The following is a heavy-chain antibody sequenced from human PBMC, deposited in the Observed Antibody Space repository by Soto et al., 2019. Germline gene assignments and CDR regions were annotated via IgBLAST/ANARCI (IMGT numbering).Heavy chain of an antibody. CDR2: ISGSGGST. CDR1: GFTVSSNY. J-gene: IGHJ4*02. CDR3: AKDPRTKDIVVVPAAMVGGDPDY. Sequence: GGSLRLSCAASGFTVSSNYMSWVRQAPGKGLEWVSAISGSGGSTYYADSVKGRFTISRDNSKNTLYLQMNSLRAEDTAVYYCAKDPRTKDIVVVPAAMVGGDPDYWGQGTLVTVSS. D-gene: IGHD2-2*01. V-gene: IGHV3-23*01.